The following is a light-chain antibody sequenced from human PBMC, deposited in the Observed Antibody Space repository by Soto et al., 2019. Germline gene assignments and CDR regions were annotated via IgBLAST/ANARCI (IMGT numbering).Light chain of an antibody. V-gene: IGKV1-5*03. CDR2: TAS. Sequence: DIQMTQSPSTLSASVGDRVTITCRASQNIDYWLAWYQQKPGRAPKLLIYTASSLESGVPSRFSGSGSGTEFTLTISSLQPDDFATYHCQQYKTFWTFGQGTKVEIK. CDR3: QQYKTFWT. J-gene: IGKJ1*01. CDR1: QNIDYW.